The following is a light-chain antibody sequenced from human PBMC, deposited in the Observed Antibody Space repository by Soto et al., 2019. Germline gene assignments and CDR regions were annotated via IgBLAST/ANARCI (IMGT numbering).Light chain of an antibody. CDR3: LLSYNAARV. CDR1: TGAVTSNHH. V-gene: IGLV7-46*01. Sequence: QAVVTQEPSLTVSPGGTVTLTCGSSTGAVTSNHHPYWFQQKAGQAPRTLIYDISNKHSWTPARFSGSLLGDKAALTLSGVQPEDEAQYYCLLSYNAARVFGGGTKLTVL. J-gene: IGLJ2*01. CDR2: DIS.